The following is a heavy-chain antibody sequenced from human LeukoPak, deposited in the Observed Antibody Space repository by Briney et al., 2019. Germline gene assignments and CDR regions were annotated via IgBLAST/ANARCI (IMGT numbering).Heavy chain of an antibody. J-gene: IGHJ4*02. CDR3: ARENWRSIDFDS. Sequence: SETLSLTCTVSGGSISSGGYYWSWIRQHPGKGLEWIGYIYYSGSTYYNPSLKSRVTISVDTSKNQFSLRLSSVTAADTAAYFCARENWRSIDFDSWGQGTLVTVSS. CDR1: GGSISSGGYY. CDR2: IYYSGST. V-gene: IGHV4-31*03. D-gene: IGHD1-1*01.